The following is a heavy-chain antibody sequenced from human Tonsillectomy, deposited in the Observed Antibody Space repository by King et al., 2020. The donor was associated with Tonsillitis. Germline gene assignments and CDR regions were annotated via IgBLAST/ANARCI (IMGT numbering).Heavy chain of an antibody. CDR2: IYHSGST. V-gene: IGHV4-30-2*01. D-gene: IGHD7-27*01. J-gene: IGHJ3*02. CDR1: GGSISSGGYS. CDR3: ARGGLTGAGRCAFDI. Sequence: QLQESGSGLVKPSQTLSLTCAVSGGSISSGGYSWSWIRQPPGKGLEWIGYIYHSGSTYYNPSLKSRVTISVDRSKNQFSLKLSSVTAADTAVYYCARGGLTGAGRCAFDIWGQGTMVTVSS.